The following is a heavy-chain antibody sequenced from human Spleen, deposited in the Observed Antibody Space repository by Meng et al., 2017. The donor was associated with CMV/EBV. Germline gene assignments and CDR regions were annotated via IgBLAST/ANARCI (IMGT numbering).Heavy chain of an antibody. D-gene: IGHD3-3*01. V-gene: IGHV1-8*01. CDR2: INPNTGNT. CDR3: AGLYYDIDNWFDP. Sequence: QLQLVQSGAEVKKPGASVKVSCKASGYSFTSYDINWVRQATGQGLEWMGWINPNTGNTAYAQKFQGRVAMTRNTSTTTVYMELNSLRSEDTAVYYCAGLYYDIDNWFDPWGQGTLVTVSS. CDR1: GYSFTSYD. J-gene: IGHJ5*02.